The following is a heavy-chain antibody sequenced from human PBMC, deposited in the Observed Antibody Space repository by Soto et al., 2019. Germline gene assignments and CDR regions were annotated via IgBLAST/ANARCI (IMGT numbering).Heavy chain of an antibody. CDR2: IYYSGST. CDR1: GGSIISSSYC. V-gene: IGHV4-39*02. Sequence: PSETLSVTCTVSGGSIISSSYCWGWIQQPPGKGLEWIGSIYYSGSTYYNPSLRSRVTISVDTSKKQFSLKLSSVTAADTAVYYCARESYYGSGATVVGYWGLGTLVTVS. CDR3: ARESYYGSGATVVGY. D-gene: IGHD3-10*01. J-gene: IGHJ4*02.